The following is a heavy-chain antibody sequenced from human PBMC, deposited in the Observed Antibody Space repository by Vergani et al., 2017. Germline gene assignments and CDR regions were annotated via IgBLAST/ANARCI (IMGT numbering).Heavy chain of an antibody. D-gene: IGHD2-15*01. CDR1: AYSVGSGYY. J-gene: IGHJ4*02. CDR2: ILRDEDT. CDR3: ASQNIVVELDATSETWGVPGEFDY. Sequence: QVQLQESGPGIVKPSETLSLTCTVSAYSVGSGYYWGWIRQPPGKGLEWIGSILRDEDTYYTPSLKDRVTISTDTSKNHFSLKLSAVTAADTAVYYCASQNIVVELDATSETWGVPGEFDYWGQGILVTVSS. V-gene: IGHV4-38-2*02.